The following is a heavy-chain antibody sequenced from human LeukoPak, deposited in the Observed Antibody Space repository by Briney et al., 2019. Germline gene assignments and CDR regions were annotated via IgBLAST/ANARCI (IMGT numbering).Heavy chain of an antibody. V-gene: IGHV4-59*01. CDR1: GGSISSYY. D-gene: IGHD6-19*01. Sequence: SETLSLTCTVSGGSISSYYWSWIRQPPGKGLEWIGYIYYSGSTNYNPSLKSRVTISVDTSKNQFSLKLSSVTAADTAMYYCARTVAGKGIFDYWGQGTLVTVSS. CDR3: ARTVAGKGIFDY. J-gene: IGHJ4*02. CDR2: IYYSGST.